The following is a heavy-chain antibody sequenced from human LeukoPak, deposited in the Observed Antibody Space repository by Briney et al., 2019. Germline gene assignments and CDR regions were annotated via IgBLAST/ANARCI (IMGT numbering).Heavy chain of an antibody. D-gene: IGHD1-14*01. Sequence: GGSLSFTCAASGFTFGNSWGHWVRQAPGKGLLWVSLINADGSTATYADSVKGRFTISRDNARNTLSLQMNSLTIEDTAVYYCVVVVEPPDSDGFDVWGQGTMITVSS. J-gene: IGHJ3*01. CDR3: VVVVEPPDSDGFDV. V-gene: IGHV3-74*01. CDR2: INADGSTA. CDR1: GFTFGNSW.